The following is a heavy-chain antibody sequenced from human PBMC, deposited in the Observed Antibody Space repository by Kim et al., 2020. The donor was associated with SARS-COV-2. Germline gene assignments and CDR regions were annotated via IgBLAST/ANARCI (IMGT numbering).Heavy chain of an antibody. CDR1: GGSISSSAYY. CDR3: ARHVLFGELPDWFDP. D-gene: IGHD3-10*01. J-gene: IGHJ5*02. CDR2: RYYSGNT. Sequence: SQTLSLTCTVSGGSISSSAYYWGWIRQPPGKGLDYLGSRYYSGNTYYNPSLKSRVTISVDTSKNQSSLKLNSVTAADTAVYYCARHVLFGELPDWFDPWGQGTLVTVSS. V-gene: IGHV4-39*01.